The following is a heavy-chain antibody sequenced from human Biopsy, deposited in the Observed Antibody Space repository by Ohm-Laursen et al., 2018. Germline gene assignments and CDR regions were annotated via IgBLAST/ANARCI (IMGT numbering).Heavy chain of an antibody. J-gene: IGHJ2*01. D-gene: IGHD5/OR15-5a*01. CDR2: IWYDGSNK. Sequence: SLRLSCAASGFSFSTYGIYWVRQAPGKGLEWVALIWYDGSNKNSEDSVKSRFTVSRDNSKNTLFLQMNNLRAEDTAVYYCARDQSGLRGINWYFDLWGRGTLVTVSS. V-gene: IGHV3-33*07. CDR3: ARDQSGLRGINWYFDL. CDR1: GFSFSTYG.